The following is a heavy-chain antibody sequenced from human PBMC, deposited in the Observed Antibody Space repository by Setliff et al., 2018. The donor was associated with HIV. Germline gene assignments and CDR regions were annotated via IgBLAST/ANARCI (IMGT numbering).Heavy chain of an antibody. J-gene: IGHJ5*02. CDR1: GGSISSHY. CDR2: MYYSGST. Sequence: PSETLSLTCTVSGGSISSHYWSWIRQPPGKGLEWIGYMYYSGSTNYNPSLKSRVSISVDTSKNQFSLKLSSVTAADTAVYYCARVGDRESNRFDPWGQGILVTVSS. V-gene: IGHV4-59*11. CDR3: ARVGDRESNRFDP. D-gene: IGHD3-10*01.